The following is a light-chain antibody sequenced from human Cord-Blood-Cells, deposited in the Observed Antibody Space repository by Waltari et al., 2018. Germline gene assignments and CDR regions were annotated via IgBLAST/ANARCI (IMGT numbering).Light chain of an antibody. J-gene: IGLJ3*02. CDR2: EDN. CDR1: SGSIASHY. V-gene: IGLV6-57*01. CDR3: QSYDSSNQV. Sequence: NFMLTQPHSVSEPPGQTVTISCTRSSGSIASHYLQWYQQRPGSSPTTVIYEDNQRPSGVPDRFSGSIDSSSNSASLTISGLKTEDEADYYCQSYDSSNQVFGGGTKLTVL.